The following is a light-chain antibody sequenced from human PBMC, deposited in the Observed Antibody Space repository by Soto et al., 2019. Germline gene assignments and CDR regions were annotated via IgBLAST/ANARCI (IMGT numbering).Light chain of an antibody. CDR1: SSDVGAYYY. CDR2: EVT. J-gene: IGLJ1*01. CDR3: SSYTTSSTLWV. Sequence: QSVVTQPASVSGSPGQSITISCTGASSDVGAYYYVSWYQHYPGKAPKLMIYEVTNRPSGVSNRFSGSKSGNTASLTISGLQAKDEADYYCSSYTTSSTLWVFGTGTKVTVL. V-gene: IGLV2-14*01.